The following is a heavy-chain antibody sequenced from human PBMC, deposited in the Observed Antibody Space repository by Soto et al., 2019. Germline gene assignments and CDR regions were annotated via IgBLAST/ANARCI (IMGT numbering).Heavy chain of an antibody. CDR3: ARVSPDCSSTSCYVGNGMDV. D-gene: IGHD2-2*01. V-gene: IGHV3-13*01. CDR1: GFTFSSYD. CDR2: IGTAGDT. J-gene: IGHJ6*02. Sequence: GGSLRLSCAASGFTFSSYDMHWVRQATGKGLEWVSAIGTAGDTYYPGSVKGRFTISRENAKNSLYLQMNSLRAEDTAVYYCARVSPDCSSTSCYVGNGMDVWGQGTTVTVSS.